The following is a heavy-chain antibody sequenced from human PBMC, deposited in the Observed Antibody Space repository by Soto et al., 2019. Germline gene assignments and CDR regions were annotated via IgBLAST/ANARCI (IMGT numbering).Heavy chain of an antibody. CDR3: ARVRSAWLHPHTFDS. Sequence: EVQLVESGGGLVQPGGSLRLSCAASGFTFSSYWMHWVRQAPGKGLVWVSRINSDGSSTSYADSVKGRFTISRDNANNPLYLLLNSPRAEDTAAQYCARVRSAWLHPHTFDSWGQRTMVTL. CDR1: GFTFSSYW. D-gene: IGHD5-12*01. V-gene: IGHV3-74*01. J-gene: IGHJ3*02. CDR2: INSDGSST.